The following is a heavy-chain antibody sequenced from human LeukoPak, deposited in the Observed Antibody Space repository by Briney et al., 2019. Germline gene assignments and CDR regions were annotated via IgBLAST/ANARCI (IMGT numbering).Heavy chain of an antibody. CDR3: YLPAATTILRMSDAFDI. V-gene: IGHV3-73*01. CDR1: GFTFSGSA. Sequence: GGSLKLSCAASGFTFSGSAMHWVRQASGKGLEWVDRIRSKANSYATAYAASVKGRFTISRDDSKNTAYLQMNSLKTEDTAVYYCYLPAATTILRMSDAFDIWGQGTMVTVSS. D-gene: IGHD2-2*01. J-gene: IGHJ3*02. CDR2: IRSKANSYAT.